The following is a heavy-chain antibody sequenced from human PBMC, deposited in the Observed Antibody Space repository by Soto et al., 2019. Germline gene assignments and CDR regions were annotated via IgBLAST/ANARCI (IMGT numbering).Heavy chain of an antibody. Sequence: SSETLSLTCTVSGGSVSSDDYYWTWIRQPPGKGLEWIGYMYYSGTTNYSPSLKSRVTMSVDTSRNQLSLKLNSVTAADTAVYYCARGVDCSSSSCYRYYGMDVWGQGTTVTVSS. CDR1: GGSVSSDDYY. D-gene: IGHD2-2*01. J-gene: IGHJ6*02. V-gene: IGHV4-61*08. CDR3: ARGVDCSSSSCYRYYGMDV. CDR2: MYYSGTT.